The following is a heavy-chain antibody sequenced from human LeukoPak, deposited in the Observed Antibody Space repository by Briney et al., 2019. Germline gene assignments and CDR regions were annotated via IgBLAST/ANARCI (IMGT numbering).Heavy chain of an antibody. V-gene: IGHV4-59*01. D-gene: IGHD3/OR15-3a*01. CDR3: ARAEDLYWYFDL. Sequence: SETLSLTCTVSGGSISSYYWSWIRQPPGKGLEWIGYIYYSGSTNHNPSLKSRVTISVDTSKNQFSLKLSSVTAADTAVYYCARAEDLYWYFDLWGRGTLVTVSS. J-gene: IGHJ2*01. CDR1: GGSISSYY. CDR2: IYYSGST.